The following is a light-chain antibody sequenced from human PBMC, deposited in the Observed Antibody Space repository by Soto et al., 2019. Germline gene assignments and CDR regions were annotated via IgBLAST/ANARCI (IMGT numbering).Light chain of an antibody. CDR3: QQYNNWPPWT. J-gene: IGKJ1*01. V-gene: IGKV3-15*01. Sequence: ELVLTQSPATLSVSPVERAPLSCRASHSVSTNLAWYQQKPGQAPRLLIYGASTRATGIPARFSGSGSGTDFTLTISSLQSEDFAVYYCQQYNNWPPWTFGQGTKVDI. CDR2: GAS. CDR1: HSVSTN.